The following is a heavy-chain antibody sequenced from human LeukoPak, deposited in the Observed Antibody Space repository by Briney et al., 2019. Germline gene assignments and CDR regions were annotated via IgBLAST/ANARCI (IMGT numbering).Heavy chain of an antibody. Sequence: SETLSLTCAVYGGSFSGYYWSWIRQPPGKGLGWIGEINHSGSTNYNPSLKSRVTISVDTSKNQFSLKLSSVTAADTAVYYCARDGLYYYDSSGYYGGRRIDYWGQGTLVTVSS. D-gene: IGHD3-22*01. J-gene: IGHJ4*02. CDR3: ARDGLYYYDSSGYYGGRRIDY. CDR2: INHSGST. V-gene: IGHV4-34*01. CDR1: GGSFSGYY.